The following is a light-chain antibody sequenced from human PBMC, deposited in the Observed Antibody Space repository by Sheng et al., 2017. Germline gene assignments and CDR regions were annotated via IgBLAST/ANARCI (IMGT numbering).Light chain of an antibody. CDR3: QAWDSSTAV. Sequence: SYELTQPPSVSVSPGQTATIPCSGDKLGDKYACWYQQKPGQSPFLVIYQDNKRPSGIPERFSGSNSGNTATLTISGTQTMDEADYYCQAWDSSTAVFGGGTKLSVL. J-gene: IGLJ2*01. V-gene: IGLV3-1*01. CDR2: QDN. CDR1: KLGDKY.